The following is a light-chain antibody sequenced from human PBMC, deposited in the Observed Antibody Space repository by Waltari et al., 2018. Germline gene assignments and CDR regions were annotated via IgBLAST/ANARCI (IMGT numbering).Light chain of an antibody. CDR2: GAS. CDR1: QIVSSN. Sequence: EIVLTQSPGTLSVSPGEKATLSCRASQIVSSNLAWYQQKPGQSPRLLIYGASTRATGIPARFSGSGSGTDFTLTISSLQSEDFAVYYCQHSDTFGQGTKLEIK. CDR3: QHSDT. V-gene: IGKV3-15*01. J-gene: IGKJ2*01.